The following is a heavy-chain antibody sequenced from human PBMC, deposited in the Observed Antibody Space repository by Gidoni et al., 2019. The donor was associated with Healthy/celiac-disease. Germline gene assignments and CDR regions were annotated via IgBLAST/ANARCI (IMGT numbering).Heavy chain of an antibody. J-gene: IGHJ6*02. CDR3: ARGPSLGSIVVVPAAYYYYGMDV. Sequence: QVQLVQSGSELKKPGASVKVSCKASGYTFTSSAMNWVRQAPGPGLEWMGWINTNTGNPTYAQGFTGRFVFSLDTSVSTAYLQISSLKAEDTAVYYCARGPSLGSIVVVPAAYYYYGMDVWGQGTTVTVSS. V-gene: IGHV7-4-1*02. CDR2: INTNTGNP. CDR1: GYTFTSSA. D-gene: IGHD2-2*01.